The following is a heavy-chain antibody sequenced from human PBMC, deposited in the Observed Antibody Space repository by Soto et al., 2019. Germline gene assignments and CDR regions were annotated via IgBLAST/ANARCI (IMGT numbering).Heavy chain of an antibody. V-gene: IGHV3-21*01. D-gene: IGHD6-19*01. J-gene: IGHJ5*02. CDR1: GFTFSSYS. CDR2: ISSSSSYI. CDR3: ARELHVADQGPEPNNNWFDP. Sequence: EVQLVESGGGLVKPGGSLRLSCAASGFTFSSYSMNWVRQAPGKGLEWVSSISSSSSYIYYADSVKGRFTISRDNAKNSLYLQMNSLRAEDTAVYYCARELHVADQGPEPNNNWFDPWGQGTLVTVSS.